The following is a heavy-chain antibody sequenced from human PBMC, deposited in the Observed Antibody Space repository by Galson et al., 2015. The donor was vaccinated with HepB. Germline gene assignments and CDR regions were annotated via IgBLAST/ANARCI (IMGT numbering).Heavy chain of an antibody. CDR3: ARWTGYTYGYFDY. V-gene: IGHV4-59*01. Sequence: ETLSLTCTVSGGSISGYYWSWIRQFPGKGLECIGYIYFSGTTNYNPSLKSRVTISVDTSKNQFSLNLSPVTAADTAVYYCARWTGYTYGYFDYWGLGTLVTVSS. CDR1: GGSISGYY. D-gene: IGHD5-18*01. J-gene: IGHJ4*02. CDR2: IYFSGTT.